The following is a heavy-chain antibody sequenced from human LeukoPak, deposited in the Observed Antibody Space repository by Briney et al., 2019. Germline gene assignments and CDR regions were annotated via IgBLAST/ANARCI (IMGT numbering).Heavy chain of an antibody. V-gene: IGHV3-30-3*01. D-gene: IGHD3-22*01. J-gene: IGHJ4*02. CDR2: TSHDGGNT. Sequence: GGSLRLSCAASGFTFSSYVHWVRQAPGKGLQWVAVTSHDGGNTFYADSVKGRVTISRDNSKNTLYLQMNSLRPEDTAVYYCARGFYSSGGYSVDYWGPGNLVTVSP. CDR1: GFTFSSYV. CDR3: ARGFYSSGGYSVDY.